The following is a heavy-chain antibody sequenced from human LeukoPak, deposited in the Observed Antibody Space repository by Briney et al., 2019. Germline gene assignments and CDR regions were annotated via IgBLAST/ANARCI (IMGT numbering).Heavy chain of an antibody. D-gene: IGHD6-13*01. Sequence: PGGSLRLSCAASGFTVSSNFMSWVRQAPGKGLEWVSVILTAGKTYYADSVKGRFTISRDDSKNMVYLQMNSLRTEDTAVYYCAKDTAAGTYYFDYWGQGTLVTVSS. CDR3: AKDTAAGTYYFDY. CDR1: GFTVSSNF. J-gene: IGHJ4*02. V-gene: IGHV3-53*01. CDR2: ILTAGKT.